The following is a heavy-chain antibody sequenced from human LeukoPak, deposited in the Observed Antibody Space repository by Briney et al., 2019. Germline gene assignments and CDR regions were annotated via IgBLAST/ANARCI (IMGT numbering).Heavy chain of an antibody. CDR3: ARDKAYYYDSSGYPDAFDI. Sequence: GCSVKVSCKASGYTFTSYGISWVRQAPGQGLEWMGWISAYNGNTNYAQKLQGRVTMTTDTSTSTAYMELRSLRSDDTAVYYCARDKAYYYDSSGYPDAFDIWGQGTMVTVSS. CDR1: GYTFTSYG. D-gene: IGHD3-22*01. CDR2: ISAYNGNT. V-gene: IGHV1-18*01. J-gene: IGHJ3*02.